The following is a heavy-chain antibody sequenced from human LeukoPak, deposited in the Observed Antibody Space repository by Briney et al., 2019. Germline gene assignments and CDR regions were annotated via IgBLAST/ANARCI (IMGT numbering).Heavy chain of an antibody. CDR1: GYTFTSYD. D-gene: IGHD3-10*01. V-gene: IGHV1-8*02. J-gene: IGHJ4*02. CDR2: MNPNSGNT. Sequence: ASVKVSCKASGYTFTSYDINWVRQATGQGLEWMGWMNPNSGNTGYAQKFQGRVTMTRDTSISTAYMELSRLRSDDTAVYYCASATDPITMVRGRATYYFDYWGQGTLVTVSS. CDR3: ASATDPITMVRGRATYYFDY.